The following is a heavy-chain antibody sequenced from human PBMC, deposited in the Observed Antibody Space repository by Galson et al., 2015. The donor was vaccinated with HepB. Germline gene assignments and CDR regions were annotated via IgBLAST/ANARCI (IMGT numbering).Heavy chain of an antibody. D-gene: IGHD3-9*01. Sequence: SLRLSCAASGFTFGDYAMSWFRQAPGKGLEWVGFIRSKAYGGTTEYAASVKGRFTISRDDSKNTAHLQMSSLKTEDTAVYYCTRLGGDVLTDSYVGWFDPWGQGALVTVSS. CDR3: TRLGGDVLTDSYVGWFDP. J-gene: IGHJ5*02. CDR1: GFTFGDYA. CDR2: IRSKAYGGTT. V-gene: IGHV3-49*03.